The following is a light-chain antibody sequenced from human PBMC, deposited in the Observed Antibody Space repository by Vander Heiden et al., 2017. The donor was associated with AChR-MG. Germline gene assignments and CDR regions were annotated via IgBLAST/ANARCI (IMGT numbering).Light chain of an antibody. J-gene: IGLJ3*02. V-gene: IGLV1-44*01. CDR2: ANN. Sequence: QSVLTQPPSVSGTPGQRVTISCSGSSSNIGRNIVNWYQQLPGTAPKLLISANNQRPSGVPDRFSGSKSGTSASLAISGLQSEDEGDDDCASWNDDLNGPVFGGGTKLTVL. CDR1: SSNIGRNI. CDR3: ASWNDDLNGPV.